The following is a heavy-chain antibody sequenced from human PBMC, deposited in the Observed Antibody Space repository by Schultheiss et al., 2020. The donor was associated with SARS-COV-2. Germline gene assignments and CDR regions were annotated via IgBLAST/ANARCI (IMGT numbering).Heavy chain of an antibody. V-gene: IGHV4-39*01. J-gene: IGHJ6*03. D-gene: IGHD6-19*01. CDR3: ARRGFGSGWYHYYYYMDV. Sequence: SETLSLTCTVSGGSISSSSYYWGWIRQPPGKGLEWIGSIYYSGSTYYNPSLKSRVTISVDTSKNQFSLKLSSVTAADTAVYYCARRGFGSGWYHYYYYMDVWGKGTTVTVSS. CDR1: GGSISSSSYY. CDR2: IYYSGST.